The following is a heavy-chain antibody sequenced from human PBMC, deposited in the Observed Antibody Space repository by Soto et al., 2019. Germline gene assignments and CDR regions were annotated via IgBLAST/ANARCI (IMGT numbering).Heavy chain of an antibody. CDR3: AQDRPWFDP. V-gene: IGHV3-30*18. J-gene: IGHJ5*02. Sequence: GGSLRLSCADSGFAFSSYGMHWVRLAPGKGLEWVAVISYDGSNKYYADSVKGRFTISRDNSKNTLYLQMNSLRAEDTAVYYCAQDRPWFDPWGQGTLVTVSS. CDR1: GFAFSSYG. CDR2: ISYDGSNK.